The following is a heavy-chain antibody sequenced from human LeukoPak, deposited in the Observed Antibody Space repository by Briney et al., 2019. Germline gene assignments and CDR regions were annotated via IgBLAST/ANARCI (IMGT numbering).Heavy chain of an antibody. CDR1: GFTFDDYA. CDR3: AKGACSGGSCYSDY. V-gene: IGHV3-9*01. CDR2: ISWNSGSI. D-gene: IGHD2-15*01. J-gene: IGHJ4*02. Sequence: GGSLRLSCAASGFTFDDYAMHWVRQAPGKGLEWVSGISWNSGSIGYADSVKGRFTISRDNAKNSLYLQMNSLRAEGTALYYCAKGACSGGSCYSDYWGQGTLVTVSS.